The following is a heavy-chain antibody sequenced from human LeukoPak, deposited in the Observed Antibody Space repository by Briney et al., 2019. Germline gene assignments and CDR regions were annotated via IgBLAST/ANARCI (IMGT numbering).Heavy chain of an antibody. D-gene: IGHD1-26*01. J-gene: IGHJ4*02. Sequence: GGSLRLSCAASGFTFSSYGMHWVRQAPGKGLEWVAVISYDGSNKYYADSVKGRFTISRDNAKNSLYLQMNSLRAEDTAVYYCARASIVGATPSALYWGQGTLVTVSS. CDR2: ISYDGSNK. V-gene: IGHV3-30*03. CDR1: GFTFSSYG. CDR3: ARASIVGATPSALY.